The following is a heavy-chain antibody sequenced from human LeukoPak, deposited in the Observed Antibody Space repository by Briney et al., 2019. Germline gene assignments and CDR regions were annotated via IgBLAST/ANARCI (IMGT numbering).Heavy chain of an antibody. J-gene: IGHJ4*02. V-gene: IGHV3-7*01. Sequence: GGSLRLSCAASGFTFSNYWMSWVRQAPGKGLEWVANIKQDGTEKYYVDSVKGRFTISRDNAKNSLYLQMNSLRAEDTAVYYCARGMRDSSGYYYAALDYWGQGTLVTVSS. CDR2: IKQDGTEK. CDR3: ARGMRDSSGYYYAALDY. CDR1: GFTFSNYW. D-gene: IGHD3-22*01.